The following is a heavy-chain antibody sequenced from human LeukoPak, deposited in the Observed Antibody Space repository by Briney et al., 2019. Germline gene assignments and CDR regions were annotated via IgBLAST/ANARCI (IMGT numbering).Heavy chain of an antibody. CDR1: GFAFNTYA. CDR2: IWHDGSHK. Sequence: GGSLRLSCAASGFAFNTYAMHWVRQAPGQGLEWVALIWHDGSHKFYSNSVRGQFTISRDNSKNTVSLQMNNLRPEDTAVYYCARGGRGRYFDCPDYWGQGTLVTVSS. J-gene: IGHJ4*02. CDR3: ARGGRGRYFDCPDY. D-gene: IGHD3-9*01. V-gene: IGHV3-33*01.